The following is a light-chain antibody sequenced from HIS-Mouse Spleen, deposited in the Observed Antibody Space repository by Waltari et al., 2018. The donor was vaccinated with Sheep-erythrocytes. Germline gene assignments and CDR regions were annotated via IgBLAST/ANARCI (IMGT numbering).Light chain of an antibody. CDR3: QAWDSSTAV. CDR2: QDS. Sequence: SYELTQPPSVSVSPGPTASIPCSGDTLGDKYACWYQQKPGQSPGLVIYQDSKRPSGIPERFSGSNSGNTATLTISGTQAMDEADYYCQAWDSSTAVFGGGTKLTVL. CDR1: TLGDKY. V-gene: IGLV3-1*01. J-gene: IGLJ2*01.